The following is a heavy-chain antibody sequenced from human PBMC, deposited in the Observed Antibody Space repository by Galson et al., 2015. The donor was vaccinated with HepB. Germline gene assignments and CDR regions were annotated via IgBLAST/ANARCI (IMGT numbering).Heavy chain of an antibody. CDR3: VSGWSSWTN. CDR2: INTNTGNP. Sequence: SVKVSCKASGYTFTSYDVNWVRQAPGQGPEWMGWINTNTGNPTYVRSFTGRFVFSLDTSVSTAYLQISSLKAEDTAIYYCVSGWSSWTNWGQGTLVTVSS. D-gene: IGHD6-13*01. J-gene: IGHJ4*02. V-gene: IGHV7-4-1*02. CDR1: GYTFTSYD.